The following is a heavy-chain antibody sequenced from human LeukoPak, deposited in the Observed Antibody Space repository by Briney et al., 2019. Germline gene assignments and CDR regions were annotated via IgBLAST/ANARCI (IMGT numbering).Heavy chain of an antibody. D-gene: IGHD6-19*01. CDR2: INHSGST. V-gene: IGHV4-4*02. Sequence: SETLSLTCAVSGGSISSSNWWSWVRQPPGKGLEWIGEINHSGSTNYNPSLKSRVTISVDTSKNQFSLKLSSVTAADTAVYYCARYIAVAGTNPAGLYYFDYWGQGTLVTVSS. CDR3: ARYIAVAGTNPAGLYYFDY. CDR1: GGSISSSNW. J-gene: IGHJ4*02.